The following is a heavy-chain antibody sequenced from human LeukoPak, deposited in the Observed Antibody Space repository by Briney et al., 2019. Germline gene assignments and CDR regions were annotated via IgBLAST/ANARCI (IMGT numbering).Heavy chain of an antibody. CDR1: GGSISSHY. D-gene: IGHD3-9*01. CDR3: ARVRGDYDILTGYYYYYMDV. V-gene: IGHV4-59*11. J-gene: IGHJ6*03. CDR2: IYYSGST. Sequence: PSETLCLTCTVSGGSISSHYWSWIRQPPGKGLEWIGYIYYSGSTNYNPSLKSRVTISVDTSKNQFSLKLSSVTAADTAVYYCARVRGDYDILTGYYYYYMDVWGKGTTVTVSS.